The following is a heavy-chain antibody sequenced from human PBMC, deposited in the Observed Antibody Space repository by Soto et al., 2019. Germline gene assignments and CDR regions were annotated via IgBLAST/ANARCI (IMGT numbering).Heavy chain of an antibody. Sequence: GGSLRLSCAASGFTFSSYSMNWVRQAPGKGLEWVSSISSSSSYIYYADSVKGRFTISRDNAKNSLYLQMNSLRAEDTAVYYCARAPQNIVATSYYFDYWGQGTLVTVSS. D-gene: IGHD5-12*01. CDR2: ISSSSSYI. V-gene: IGHV3-21*01. CDR1: GFTFSSYS. CDR3: ARAPQNIVATSYYFDY. J-gene: IGHJ4*02.